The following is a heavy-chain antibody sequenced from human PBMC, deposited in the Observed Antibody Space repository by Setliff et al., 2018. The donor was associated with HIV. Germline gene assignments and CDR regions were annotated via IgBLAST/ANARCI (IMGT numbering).Heavy chain of an antibody. D-gene: IGHD3-22*01. Sequence: SETLSLTCSIAGGSISFYYCNWLRQTPGKGLEWIAYTFDNGNTHYNPSLESRVTLSLDTSRNLFSLRLASVTAADTAVYYCARAPGDYDSKFDHWGQGALVTVSS. CDR1: GGSISFYY. J-gene: IGHJ4*02. CDR3: ARAPGDYDSKFDH. CDR2: TFDNGNT. V-gene: IGHV4-59*01.